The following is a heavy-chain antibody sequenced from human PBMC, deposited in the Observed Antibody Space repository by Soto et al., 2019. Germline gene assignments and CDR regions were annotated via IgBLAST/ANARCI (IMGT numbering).Heavy chain of an antibody. CDR3: ARDKITGLFAY. Sequence: QVQLQQWGAGLLKPSETLSLTCAVYGGSFSGYYWTWIRQPPGTGLEWIGEINHSGSTNYNPSPKSRVTRSVDTSKNQFSLPLTSVTAADTAVYYGARDKITGLFAYWGQGPLVPVS. CDR2: INHSGST. V-gene: IGHV4-34*01. CDR1: GGSFSGYY. D-gene: IGHD2-8*02. J-gene: IGHJ4*02.